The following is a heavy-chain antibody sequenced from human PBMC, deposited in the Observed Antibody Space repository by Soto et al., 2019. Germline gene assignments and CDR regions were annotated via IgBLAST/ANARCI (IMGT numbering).Heavy chain of an antibody. CDR3: ARVRSKVARKTYEANWFDP. Sequence: ASVKVSCKASGYTFTSYGISWVRQAPGQGLEWMGWISAYNGNTNYAQKLQGSVTMTTDTSTSTAYMELRSLRSDDTAVYYCARVRSKVARKTYEANWFDPWGQGTLVTVSS. V-gene: IGHV1-18*01. CDR2: ISAYNGNT. J-gene: IGHJ5*02. CDR1: GYTFTSYG. D-gene: IGHD5-12*01.